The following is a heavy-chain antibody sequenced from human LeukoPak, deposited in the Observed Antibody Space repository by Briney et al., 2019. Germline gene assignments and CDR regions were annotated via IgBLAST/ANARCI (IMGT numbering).Heavy chain of an antibody. CDR1: GFTFSSYG. V-gene: IGHV3-30*02. CDR2: IRYDGSNK. J-gene: IGHJ4*02. Sequence: GGSLRLSCAACGFTFSSYGMHWVRQAPGKGLEWVAFIRYDGSNKYYADSVKGRFTISRDNSKNTLYLQMNSLRAEDTAVYYCTRAGFTFSDYFGSFFDYWGQGTLVTVSS. D-gene: IGHD3-10*01. CDR3: TRAGFTFSDYFGSFFDY.